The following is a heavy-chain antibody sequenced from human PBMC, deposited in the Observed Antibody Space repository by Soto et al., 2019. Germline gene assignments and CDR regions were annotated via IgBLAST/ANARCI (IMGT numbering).Heavy chain of an antibody. V-gene: IGHV1-18*01. CDR2: ISAYNGNT. CDR1: GCTFTSYG. Sequence: AAVKVSCKACGCTFTSYGISWVRQAPGQGLEWMGWISAYNGNTNYAQKLQGRVTMTTDTSTSTAYMELRSLRSDDTAVYYCAREGNDFWSYAMDVWGQGTTVPVSS. D-gene: IGHD3-3*01. CDR3: AREGNDFWSYAMDV. J-gene: IGHJ6*02.